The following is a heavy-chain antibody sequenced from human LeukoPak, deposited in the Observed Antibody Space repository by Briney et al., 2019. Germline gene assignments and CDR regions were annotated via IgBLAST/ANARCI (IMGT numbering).Heavy chain of an antibody. V-gene: IGHV3-7*01. CDR1: GFTFSNYW. Sequence: PGGSLRLSCAASGFTFSNYWMTWVRQAPGRGLEWVANIKQDGSTKYYVDSVKGRFTISRDNVKNSVYLQVNSLTAEDTALYYCARIGYSSSSLDYWDQGSLVTVSS. D-gene: IGHD6-6*01. J-gene: IGHJ4*02. CDR2: IKQDGSTK. CDR3: ARIGYSSSSLDY.